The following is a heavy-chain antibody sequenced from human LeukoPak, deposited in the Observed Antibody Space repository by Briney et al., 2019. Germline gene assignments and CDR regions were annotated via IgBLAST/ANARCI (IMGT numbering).Heavy chain of an antibody. D-gene: IGHD1-20*01. CDR3: AKDLFITGRGRGSYFDY. CDR1: GFTFDDYT. CDR2: ISWDGGST. Sequence: GGSLRLSCAASGFTFDDYTMHWVRQAPGKGLEWVSLISWDGGSTYYADSVKGRFTISRDNSKNSLYLQMNSLRTEDTALYYCAKDLFITGRGRGSYFDYWGQGTLVTVSS. J-gene: IGHJ4*02. V-gene: IGHV3-43*01.